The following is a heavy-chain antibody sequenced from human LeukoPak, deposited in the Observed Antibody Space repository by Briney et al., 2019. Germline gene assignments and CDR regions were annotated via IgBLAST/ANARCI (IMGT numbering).Heavy chain of an antibody. V-gene: IGHV4-38-2*02. J-gene: IGHJ3*02. CDR1: GYSISSGYY. CDR3: ARGPTVTNDAFDI. Sequence: NPSETLSLTCTVSGYSISSGYYWGWIRQPPGKGLEWIGSIYHSGSTYYNPSLKSRVTISVDTSKNQFSLKLSSVTAADTAVYYCARGPTVTNDAFDIWGQGTMVTVSS. CDR2: IYHSGST. D-gene: IGHD4-17*01.